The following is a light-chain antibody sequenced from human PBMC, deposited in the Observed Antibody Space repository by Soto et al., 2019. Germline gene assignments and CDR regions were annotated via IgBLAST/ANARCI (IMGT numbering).Light chain of an antibody. CDR3: RQDNNFPLS. J-gene: IGKJ4*01. Sequence: AIQMTQSPSSLSASIGDRVTITCRASQAIRSDLGWYQQKPGKAPKVLIYTASNLQSGVPSRFSGSGSGTDFTLTISSLQPDYFATYYCRQDNNFPLSCGGGTKVEMK. CDR1: QAIRSD. CDR2: TAS. V-gene: IGKV1-6*01.